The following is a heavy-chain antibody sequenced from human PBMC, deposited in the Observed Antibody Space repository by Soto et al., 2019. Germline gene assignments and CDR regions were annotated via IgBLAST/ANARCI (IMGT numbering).Heavy chain of an antibody. CDR3: AKDRRGSSSWYWFDP. CDR2: ISGSGGST. D-gene: IGHD6-13*01. CDR1: GFTFSSYA. J-gene: IGHJ5*02. V-gene: IGHV3-23*01. Sequence: GGSLRLSCAASGFTFSSYAMSWVRQAPGKGLEWVSAISGSGGSTYYADSVKGRFTISRDNSKNTLYLQMNSLRAEDTAVYYCAKDRRGSSSWYWFDPWGQGTLVTVSS.